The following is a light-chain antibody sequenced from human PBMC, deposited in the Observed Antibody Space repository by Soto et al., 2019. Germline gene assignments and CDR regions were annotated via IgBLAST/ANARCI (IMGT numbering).Light chain of an antibody. CDR1: QGIGSW. CDR2: ATS. Sequence: DVQMTQSPSSLSASIGDTVTITCRASQGIGSWLAWYQQKPEKAPRSLIYATSSLQSGVPSRFRGSGFVTDFTLTISSLQPEDSATYYCQQYNTYPHTFGQGTRLEIK. V-gene: IGKV1D-16*01. CDR3: QQYNTYPHT. J-gene: IGKJ5*01.